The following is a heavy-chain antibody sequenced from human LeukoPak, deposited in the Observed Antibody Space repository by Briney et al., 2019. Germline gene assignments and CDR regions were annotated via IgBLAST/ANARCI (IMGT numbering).Heavy chain of an antibody. CDR2: ISSSSSYI. Sequence: PGGSLRLSCAASGFTFSSYSMNWVRQAPGKGLEWVSSISSSSSYIYYADSVKGRFTISRDNAKNSLYLQMNSLRAEDTAVYYCARAPGYCSSTSCPPGYWGQGTLVTVSS. V-gene: IGHV3-21*01. D-gene: IGHD2-2*01. CDR1: GFTFSSYS. J-gene: IGHJ4*02. CDR3: ARAPGYCSSTSCPPGY.